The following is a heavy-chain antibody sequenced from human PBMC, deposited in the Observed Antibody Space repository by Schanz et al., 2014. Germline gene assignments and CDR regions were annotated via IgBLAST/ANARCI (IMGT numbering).Heavy chain of an antibody. V-gene: IGHV3-30*18. CDR1: GFTASSHS. J-gene: IGHJ3*02. CDR2: VSSDGNND. Sequence: VQLVESGGGLVKPGGSLRLSCGVSGFTASSHSMNWVRQAPGKGLEWVALVSSDGNNDYYTDSVKGRFTISRDNSKNTVHLQMNSLRAEDTAVYYCAKGRFGELSAFDIWGQGTMVTVSS. CDR3: AKGRFGELSAFDI. D-gene: IGHD3-10*01.